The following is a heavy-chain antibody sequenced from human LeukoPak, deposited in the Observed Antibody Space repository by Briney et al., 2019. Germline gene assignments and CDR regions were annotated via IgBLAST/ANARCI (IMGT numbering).Heavy chain of an antibody. D-gene: IGHD1-26*01. CDR1: GFDFRGYS. V-gene: IGHV3-21*03. CDR2: ITSASTSM. Sequence: PGVSLTLSCAPSGFDFRGYSMTCVPQGPGEGLEWVSSITSASTSMYYAHSVRGGFLISRDNAKNCMYLQMNSVRRGDTRVYYCARAGGSCTWYLD. CDR3: ARAGGSCTWYLD. J-gene: IGHJ2*01.